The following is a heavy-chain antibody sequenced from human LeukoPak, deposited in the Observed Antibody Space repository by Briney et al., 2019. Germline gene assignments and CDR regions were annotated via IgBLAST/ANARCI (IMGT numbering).Heavy chain of an antibody. D-gene: IGHD3-16*01. CDR1: GYTFTGYY. J-gene: IGHJ4*02. Sequence: ASVKVSCKASGYTFTGYYMHWVRQAPGQGLEWMGWINPNSGDTNYAQKFQGRVTMIRDTSISTAYMELSRLRSDDTAVYYCARDAGYGVGGGLDYWGQGTLVTVSS. V-gene: IGHV1-2*02. CDR3: ARDAGYGVGGGLDY. CDR2: INPNSGDT.